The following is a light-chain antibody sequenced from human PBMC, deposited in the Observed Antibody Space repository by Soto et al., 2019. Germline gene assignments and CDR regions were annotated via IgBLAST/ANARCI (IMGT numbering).Light chain of an antibody. J-gene: IGLJ2*01. Sequence: QSALTQPASVSESPGQSITISCTGTSSDVGSYKLVSWYQQHPGEAPQLMIYDGPQRPSGVSNRFSGSKSGNSASLTISGLQSEDEADYYCCSYDASSTSLVFGGGTKLTVL. CDR1: SSDVGSYKL. CDR3: CSYDASSTSLV. V-gene: IGLV2-23*01. CDR2: DGP.